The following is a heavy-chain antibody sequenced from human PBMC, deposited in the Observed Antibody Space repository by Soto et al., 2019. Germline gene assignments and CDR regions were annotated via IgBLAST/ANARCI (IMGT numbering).Heavy chain of an antibody. CDR1: GFTFDGYA. V-gene: IGHV3-9*01. CDR3: AKGDDFWSGYYDY. Sequence: EVQLVESGGGLVQPGRSLRLSCAASGFTFDGYAMHWVRQAPGKGLEWVSGISWNSGSIGYADSVKGRFTISRDNAKNSLYLQMNSLRAEDTALYYCAKGDDFWSGYYDYWGQGTQVTVSS. CDR2: ISWNSGSI. J-gene: IGHJ4*02. D-gene: IGHD3-3*01.